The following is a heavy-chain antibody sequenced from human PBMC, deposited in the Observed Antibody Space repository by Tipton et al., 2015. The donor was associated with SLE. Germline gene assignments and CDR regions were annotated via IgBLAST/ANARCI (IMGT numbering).Heavy chain of an antibody. CDR1: GFTFSSFG. D-gene: IGHD5-24*01. V-gene: IGHV3-30*02. Sequence: GSLRLSCAASGFTFSSFGMHWVRQAPGKGLEWVAFIRNDGRNEYYADSVKGRFTISRDNSKNTLYLQMNSLRAEDTAVYYCAKDDERSKGAHGAFDIWGQGTMVTVSS. J-gene: IGHJ3*02. CDR3: AKDDERSKGAHGAFDI. CDR2: IRNDGRNE.